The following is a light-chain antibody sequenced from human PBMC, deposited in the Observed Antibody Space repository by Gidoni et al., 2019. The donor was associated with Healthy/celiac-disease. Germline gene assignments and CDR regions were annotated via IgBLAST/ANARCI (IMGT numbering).Light chain of an antibody. CDR3: QQRSNWPYT. J-gene: IGKJ2*01. CDR1: QSVSSY. CDR2: DAS. V-gene: IGKV3-11*01. Sequence: IVLTQSPATLSLSPGERATLSCTASQSVSSYLAWYQQKPGQAPRLLIYDASNSATGIPARFSGSGSGTDFTLTISSLEPEDVAVYYCQQRSNWPYTFGQGTKLEIK.